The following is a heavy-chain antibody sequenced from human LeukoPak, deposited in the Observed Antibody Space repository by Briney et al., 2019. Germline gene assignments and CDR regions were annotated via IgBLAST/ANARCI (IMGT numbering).Heavy chain of an antibody. V-gene: IGHV4-4*09. CDR3: ARLRVSGSYLYYCDY. CDR1: NGSISNYH. Sequence: SETLPLTCTVSNGSISNYHWSWVRQPPGKGLEWIGYILTSGTTNYNPSLKSRLTISVDTPKNQFTLKLSPVTAADTAVYYCARLRVSGSYLYYCDYWGQGTLVCVS. J-gene: IGHJ4*02. CDR2: ILTSGTT. D-gene: IGHD1-26*01.